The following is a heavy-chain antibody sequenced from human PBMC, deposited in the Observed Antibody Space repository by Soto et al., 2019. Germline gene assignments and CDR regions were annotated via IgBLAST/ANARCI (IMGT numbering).Heavy chain of an antibody. Sequence: SETLSLTCTVSGGSISSYYWSWIRQPPGKGLEWIGYIYYSGSTNYNPSLKSRVTISVDTSKNQFSLKLSSVTAADTAVYYCARWDILTGEDNYYYYMDVWGKGTTVTVSS. CDR1: GGSISSYY. CDR3: ARWDILTGEDNYYYYMDV. D-gene: IGHD3-9*01. V-gene: IGHV4-59*01. CDR2: IYYSGST. J-gene: IGHJ6*03.